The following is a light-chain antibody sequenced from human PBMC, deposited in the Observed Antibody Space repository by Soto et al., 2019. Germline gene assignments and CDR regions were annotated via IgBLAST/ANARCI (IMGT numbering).Light chain of an antibody. CDR3: QHFNSYPWT. Sequence: DIQMTQSPSALSASGGDRVTITCRASQSISSWLAWYQQKPGKAPKLLIYDASSLESGVPSRFSGSGSGTEFTLTISSLQPDDFATYYCQHFNSYPWTFGQGTKVDIK. V-gene: IGKV1-5*01. CDR2: DAS. J-gene: IGKJ1*01. CDR1: QSISSW.